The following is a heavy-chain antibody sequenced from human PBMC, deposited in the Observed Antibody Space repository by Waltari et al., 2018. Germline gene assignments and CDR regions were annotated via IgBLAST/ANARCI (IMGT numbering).Heavy chain of an antibody. Sequence: QVQVVQSGAEVKKPGASVKVSCKTSGYTFTGYYIHWVRQAPGQGLAWMGWINPDSGGTNYGQKLQGRVSMTRDTSSSTAYMERSSRKSDDTAIYYCTRWTIAMGFDPWCQGTLVTVSA. V-gene: IGHV1-2*02. CDR1: GYTFTGYY. CDR2: INPDSGGT. J-gene: IGHJ5*02. CDR3: TRWTIAMGFDP.